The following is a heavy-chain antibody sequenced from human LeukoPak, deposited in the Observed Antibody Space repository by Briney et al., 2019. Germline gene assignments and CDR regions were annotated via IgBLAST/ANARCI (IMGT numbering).Heavy chain of an antibody. CDR3: ARGYYDFWSGYTNSRNYFYYYMDV. CDR1: GGTFSSYA. D-gene: IGHD3-3*01. J-gene: IGHJ6*03. Sequence: ASVKVTCKASGGTFSSYAISWVRQAPGQGLEWMGGIIPSFGTVNYAQKFQGRVTIITDTTTAYMELSSLRSEDTAVYYCARGYYDFWSGYTNSRNYFYYYMDVWGKGTTVTVSS. V-gene: IGHV1-69*05. CDR2: IIPSFGTV.